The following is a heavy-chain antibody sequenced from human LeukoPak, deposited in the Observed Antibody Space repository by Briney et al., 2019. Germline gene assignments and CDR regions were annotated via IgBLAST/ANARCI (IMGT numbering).Heavy chain of an antibody. J-gene: IGHJ6*03. D-gene: IGHD3-3*01. CDR2: IYTSGST. CDR3: AREDFWSGTYYMDV. Sequence: SETLSLTCTVSGGSISSYYWSWIRQPAGKGLEWIGRIYTSGSTNYNPSLKSRVTISVDTSKNQFSLKLSSVTAADTAVYYCAREDFWSGTYYMDVWGKGTTVTVSS. CDR1: GGSISSYY. V-gene: IGHV4-4*07.